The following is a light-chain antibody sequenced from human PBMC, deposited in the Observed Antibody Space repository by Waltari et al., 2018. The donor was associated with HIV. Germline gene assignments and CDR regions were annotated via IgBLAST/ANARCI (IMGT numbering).Light chain of an antibody. CDR3: QETYSIPRRT. V-gene: IGKV1-39*01. J-gene: IGKJ1*01. CDR1: QSVITY. CDR2: AAS. Sequence: DIQMTQSPSSLSASVGDRVTITCRASQSVITYLNWYQQKPGKAPNLLIYAASSLHSGVPSRFSGSGSGTDFTLTISSLQPEDFATYFCQETYSIPRRTFGQGTRVEMK.